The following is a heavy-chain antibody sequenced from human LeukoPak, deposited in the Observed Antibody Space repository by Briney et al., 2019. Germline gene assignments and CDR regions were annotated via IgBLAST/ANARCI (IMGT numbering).Heavy chain of an antibody. CDR1: GFTFSSYA. D-gene: IGHD3-16*01. J-gene: IGHJ6*02. V-gene: IGHV3-23*01. Sequence: PGGSLRLSCAASGFTFSSYAMSWVRQAPGKGLEWVSAISGSGGSTYYADSVKGRFTISRDNSKNTPYLQMNSLRAEDTAVYYCAKGITFVHGMDVWGQGTTVTVSS. CDR3: AKGITFVHGMDV. CDR2: ISGSGGST.